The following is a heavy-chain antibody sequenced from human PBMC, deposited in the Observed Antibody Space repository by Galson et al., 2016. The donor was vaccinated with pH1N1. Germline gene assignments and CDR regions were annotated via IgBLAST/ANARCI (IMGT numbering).Heavy chain of an antibody. J-gene: IGHJ6*02. Sequence: SVKVSCKASGYSFTDYYIHWVRQAPGQGLEWMGIINPTTDSTSYAQKFQGRVTVTRDTSATTVYLDLSSLRSDDTPVYYCARDQTPPTGPRFSFFYGMHVWGQGTTVTVSS. CDR1: GYSFTDYY. D-gene: IGHD4-17*01. CDR2: INPTTDST. CDR3: ARDQTPPTGPRFSFFYGMHV. V-gene: IGHV1-46*01.